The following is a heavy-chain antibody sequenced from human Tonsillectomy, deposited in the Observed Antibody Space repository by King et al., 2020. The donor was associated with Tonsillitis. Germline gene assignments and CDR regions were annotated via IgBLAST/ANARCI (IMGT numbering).Heavy chain of an antibody. CDR2: IYYSGST. J-gene: IGHJ5*02. D-gene: IGHD6-6*01. V-gene: IGHV4-59*01. CDR1: GGSISSYY. Sequence: VQLQESGPGLVKPSETLSLTCTVSGGSISSYYWSWIRQPPGKGLEWIGYIYYSGSTNYNPSLKSRVTISVDTSKNQFSLKLSSVTAADTAVYYCARAQTSRPNSFDPCGQGTLVTVSS. CDR3: ARAQTSRPNSFDP.